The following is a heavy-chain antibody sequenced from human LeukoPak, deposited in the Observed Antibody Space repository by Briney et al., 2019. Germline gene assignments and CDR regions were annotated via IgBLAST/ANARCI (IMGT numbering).Heavy chain of an antibody. CDR1: GFTFSTSW. V-gene: IGHV3-21*06. J-gene: IGHJ3*02. CDR2: LSGTGRYI. CDR3: ARSLRDAFDI. Sequence: GGSLRLSCAASGFTFSTSWMNWVRRAPGKGLEWVSSLSGTGRYIYYADLIKGRFTISRDNAKNSLYLQMNSLRAEDTAVYYCARSLRDAFDIWGQGTMVTVSS.